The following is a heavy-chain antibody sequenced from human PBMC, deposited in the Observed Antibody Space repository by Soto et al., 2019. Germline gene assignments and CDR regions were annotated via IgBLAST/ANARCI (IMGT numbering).Heavy chain of an antibody. Sequence: GRSMRLSCAASGFTFTSYWMHWVRQPPGKRLVWVSRVNSEGSSTTYADSVKGRFTISRDNAKNTLYLQMNSLRAEDTAVYYCARSRYFGELLHFDYWGQGSLVTVSS. D-gene: IGHD3-10*01. V-gene: IGHV3-74*01. CDR3: ARSRYFGELLHFDY. CDR2: VNSEGSST. J-gene: IGHJ4*02. CDR1: GFTFTSYW.